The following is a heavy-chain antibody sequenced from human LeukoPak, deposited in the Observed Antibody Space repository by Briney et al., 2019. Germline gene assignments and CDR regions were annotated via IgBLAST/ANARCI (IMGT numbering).Heavy chain of an antibody. J-gene: IGHJ4*02. CDR1: GGSISSSSYY. CDR2: IYYSGST. CDR3: ARLRNMITFGGVITTYYFDY. Sequence: TSETLSLTCTVSGGSISSSSYYWGWIRQPPGKGLEWIGSIYYSGSTYYNPSLKSRVTISVDTSKNQFSLKLSSVTAADTAVYYCARLRNMITFGGVITTYYFDYWGQGTLVTVSS. V-gene: IGHV4-39*01. D-gene: IGHD3-16*02.